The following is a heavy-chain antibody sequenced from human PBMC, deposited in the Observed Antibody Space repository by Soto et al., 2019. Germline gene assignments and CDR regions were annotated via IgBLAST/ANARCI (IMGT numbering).Heavy chain of an antibody. V-gene: IGHV3-23*01. CDR2: ISGSGGST. J-gene: IGHJ4*02. CDR3: AKGRQQLGSPSHY. Sequence: VQLLESGGGLVQPGGSLRLSCAASGFTFSSYAMSWVRQSPGKGLEWVSAISGSGGSTHYADSVKGRFTISRDNSKNTLYLQMNSLRAEDTAVYYCAKGRQQLGSPSHYWGQGTLVTVSS. CDR1: GFTFSSYA. D-gene: IGHD6-13*01.